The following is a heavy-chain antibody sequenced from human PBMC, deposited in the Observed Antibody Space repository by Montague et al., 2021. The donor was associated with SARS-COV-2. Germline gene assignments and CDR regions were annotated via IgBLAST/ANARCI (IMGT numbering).Heavy chain of an antibody. CDR2: ISYDGSNK. D-gene: IGHD2-21*01. J-gene: IGHJ4*02. V-gene: IGHV3-30*04. CDR1: GFTFSSYA. CDR3: AREFRGGYSTFDY. Sequence: SLRLSCAASGFTFSSYAMHWVRQAPGKGLEWVAVISYDGSNKYYADSVKGRFTISRDNSKNTLYLQMNSLRAEDTAVYYCAREFRGGYSTFDYWGQGTLVTVSS.